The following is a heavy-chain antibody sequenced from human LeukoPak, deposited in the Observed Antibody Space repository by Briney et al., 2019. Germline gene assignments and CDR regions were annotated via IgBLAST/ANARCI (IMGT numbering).Heavy chain of an antibody. Sequence: PGGSLRLSCAASGFTFSIYWMLWVRQAPGKGLEWVANINQDGSEKNYADSVKGRFTISRDNARNSLYLQMNSLGAEDTALYYCASSYYHDGDYWGQGTLVTVSS. D-gene: IGHD3-22*01. CDR1: GFTFSIYW. CDR2: INQDGSEK. J-gene: IGHJ4*02. V-gene: IGHV3-7*01. CDR3: ASSYYHDGDY.